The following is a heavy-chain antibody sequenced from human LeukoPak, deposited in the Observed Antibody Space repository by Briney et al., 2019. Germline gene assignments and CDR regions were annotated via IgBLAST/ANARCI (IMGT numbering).Heavy chain of an antibody. J-gene: IGHJ4*02. CDR2: ISGSGFAI. Sequence: GGSLRLSCAASGFTFSSYEMTWVRQAPGKGLEWLSYISGSGFAIYYADSVKGRFTISRDNAKNSLYLQMSSLRAEDTAVYYCAREGDVHNWNDGYYFDHWGQGTPVTVSS. D-gene: IGHD1-20*01. V-gene: IGHV3-48*03. CDR1: GFTFSSYE. CDR3: AREGDVHNWNDGYYFDH.